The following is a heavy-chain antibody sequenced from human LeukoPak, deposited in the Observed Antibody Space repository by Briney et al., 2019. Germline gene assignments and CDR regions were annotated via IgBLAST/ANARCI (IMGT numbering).Heavy chain of an antibody. CDR1: GFTVSSNY. CDR2: IYSGGST. V-gene: IGHV3-66*01. D-gene: IGHD3-9*01. CDR3: ARDRLHYDSLTGYPAD. J-gene: IGHJ4*02. Sequence: GGSLRLSCADSGFTVSSNYMRWVRQAPGKGLEWVSVIYSGGSTHYADSVKGRFSISRDNSKNTLYLQMNSLRAEDTAVYYCARDRLHYDSLTGYPADWGQGTLVTVSS.